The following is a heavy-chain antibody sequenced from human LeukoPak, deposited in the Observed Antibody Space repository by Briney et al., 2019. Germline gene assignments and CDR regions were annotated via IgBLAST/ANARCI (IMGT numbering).Heavy chain of an antibody. V-gene: IGHV3-23*01. D-gene: IGHD1-26*01. Sequence: PGGSLRLSCAPSGFTFNNYSMAWVRQAPEKGLEWVSSITDNGFNTYYADSVKGRFTISRDNTKNTLYLQMNSLRAEDTALYYCAKGLRGNYYHWGQGTLVTVSS. CDR1: GFTFNNYS. CDR3: AKGLRGNYYH. J-gene: IGHJ5*02. CDR2: ITDNGFNT.